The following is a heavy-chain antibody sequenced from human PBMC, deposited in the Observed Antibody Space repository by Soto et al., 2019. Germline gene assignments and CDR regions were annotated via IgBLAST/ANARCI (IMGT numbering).Heavy chain of an antibody. J-gene: IGHJ4*02. CDR3: ARDDLAYCGGDCYSFDY. V-gene: IGHV1-18*01. Sequence: ASVKVSCKASGYTFTSYGISWVRQAPGQGLEWMGWISAYNGNTNYAQKLQGRVTMTTDTSTSTAYMELRSLRSDDTAVYYCARDDLAYCGGDCYSFDYWGQGTLVTVPQ. CDR1: GYTFTSYG. D-gene: IGHD2-21*02. CDR2: ISAYNGNT.